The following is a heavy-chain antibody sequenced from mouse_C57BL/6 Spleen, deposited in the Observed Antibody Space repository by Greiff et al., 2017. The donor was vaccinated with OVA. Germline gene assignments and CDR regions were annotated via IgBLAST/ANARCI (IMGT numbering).Heavy chain of an antibody. V-gene: IGHV1-59*01. Sequence: QVQLQQPGAELVRPGTSVKLSCKASGYTFTSYWMHWVKQRPGQGLEWIGVIDPSDSYTNYNQKFKGKATLTVDTSSSTAYMQLISLTSEDSAVYYCARQTGTSEGENFDYWGQGTTLTVSS. D-gene: IGHD4-1*01. CDR3: ARQTGTSEGENFDY. CDR1: GYTFTSYW. J-gene: IGHJ2*01. CDR2: IDPSDSYT.